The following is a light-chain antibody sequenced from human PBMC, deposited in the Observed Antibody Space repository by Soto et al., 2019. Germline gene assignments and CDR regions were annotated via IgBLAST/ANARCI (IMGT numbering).Light chain of an antibody. V-gene: IGKV1-5*03. CDR2: KAS. CDR1: QTISSW. Sequence: DIQMTQSPYTLSGSVGDRITINCLASQTISSWLAWYQQKPGKAPKLLIYKASTLKSGVPSRFSGSGSGTDFTLTISSLQPEDFATYYCQQSYSTPQTFGQGTKVDIK. J-gene: IGKJ1*01. CDR3: QQSYSTPQT.